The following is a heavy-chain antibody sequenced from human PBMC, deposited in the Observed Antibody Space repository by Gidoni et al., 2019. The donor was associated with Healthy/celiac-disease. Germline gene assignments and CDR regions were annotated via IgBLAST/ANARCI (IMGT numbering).Heavy chain of an antibody. V-gene: IGHV5-51*01. CDR3: ARHSSSSWTDYYYYGMDV. J-gene: IGHJ6*02. CDR2: IYPGDSDT. CDR1: GYSFTSYW. Sequence: EVQLVQSGAEVKKPGESLKISCKGSGYSFTSYWIGWVRQMPGKGLEWMGIIYPGDSDTRYSPSFQGQVTISADKSISTAYLQWSSLKASDTAMYYCARHSSSSWTDYYYYGMDVWGQGTTVTVSS. D-gene: IGHD6-13*01.